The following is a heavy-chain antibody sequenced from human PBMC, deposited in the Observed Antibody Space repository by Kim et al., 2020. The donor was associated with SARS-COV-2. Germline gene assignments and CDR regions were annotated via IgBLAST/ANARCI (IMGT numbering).Heavy chain of an antibody. CDR2: IKQDGSEK. CDR3: RRASGIDY. J-gene: IGHJ4*02. V-gene: IGHV3-7*01. D-gene: IGHD3-10*01. Sequence: GGSLRLSCAASGFTFSSSWMSWVRQAPGKGLEWVANIKQDGSEKYYVDSVKGRFTISRDNAKNSLYLQMDSRRAEDTAVYYCRRASGIDYWGQGTLVTVSS. CDR1: GFTFSSSW.